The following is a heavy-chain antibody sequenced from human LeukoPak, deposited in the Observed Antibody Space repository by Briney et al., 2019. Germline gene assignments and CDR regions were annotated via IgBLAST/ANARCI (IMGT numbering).Heavy chain of an antibody. CDR1: GGSISSHY. Sequence: SETLSLTCTVSGGSISSHYWSWIRQPPGKGLEGIGYMFDTGRTKDNPSLKSRVTLSADTSKNQFSLRLSSVTAADTAVYYCATIKRGSIFGYFDFWGQGSLVTVSS. J-gene: IGHJ4*01. V-gene: IGHV4-59*11. D-gene: IGHD5-18*01. CDR2: MFDTGRT. CDR3: ATIKRGSIFGYFDF.